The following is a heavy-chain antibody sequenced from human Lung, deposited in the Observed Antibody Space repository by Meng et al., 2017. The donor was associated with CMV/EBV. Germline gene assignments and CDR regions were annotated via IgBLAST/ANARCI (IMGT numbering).Heavy chain of an antibody. J-gene: IGHJ4*02. D-gene: IGHD4-11*01. CDR3: ARDRTTGRYFDY. V-gene: IGHV4-30-4*01. CDR1: GGSISSGDYY. CDR2: IYYSGST. Sequence: QVQLQASGSGLVKPSQTLSLTCTVSGGSISSGDYYWSWIRQPPGKGLEWIGYIYYSGSTYYNPSLKSRVTISVDTSKNQFSLKLSSVTAADTAVYYCARDRTTGRYFDYWGQGTLVTVSS.